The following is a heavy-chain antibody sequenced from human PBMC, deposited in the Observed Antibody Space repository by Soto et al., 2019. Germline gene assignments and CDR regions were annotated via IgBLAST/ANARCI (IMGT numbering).Heavy chain of an antibody. CDR2: IYHTGST. V-gene: IGHV4-30-2*01. CDR1: GASSSTDYYS. J-gene: IGHJ4*02. Sequence: SETLSLTCIVSGASSSTDYYSWSWLRQPPGKGLEWIGNIYHTGSTQYNPSLKSRVTILLDKSRKQFSLNLSSVTAADTAVYYCARVFSNFWYFFDFWGQGSLVTVSS. D-gene: IGHD2-8*02. CDR3: ARVFSNFWYFFDF.